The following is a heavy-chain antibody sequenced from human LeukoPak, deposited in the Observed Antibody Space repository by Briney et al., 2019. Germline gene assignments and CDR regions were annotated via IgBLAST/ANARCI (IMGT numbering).Heavy chain of an antibody. Sequence: SSETLSLTCAVYGGSFSGYYWSWIRQPPGKGLEWIGEINHSGSTNYNPSLKSRVTISVDTSKNQFSPKLSSVTAADTAVYYCARVAASDDYWGQGTLVTVSS. CDR1: GGSFSGYY. J-gene: IGHJ4*02. CDR3: ARVAASDDY. V-gene: IGHV4-34*01. CDR2: INHSGST. D-gene: IGHD2-15*01.